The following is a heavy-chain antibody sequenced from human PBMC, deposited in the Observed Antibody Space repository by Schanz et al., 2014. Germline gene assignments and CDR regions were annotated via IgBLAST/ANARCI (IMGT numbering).Heavy chain of an antibody. V-gene: IGHV3-23*04. CDR2: ISGSGGST. D-gene: IGHD5-12*01. CDR1: GFIVRSNY. Sequence: EVQLVESGGGLVQPGGSLRLSCAVSGFIVRSNYMTWVRQAPGKGLEWLSAISGSGGSTYYADSVKGRFTISRDNSKNTLYLQMNSLRAEDTAVYYCARKVVATIGGYYDNWGQGTLVTVSS. CDR3: ARKVVATIGGYYDN. J-gene: IGHJ4*02.